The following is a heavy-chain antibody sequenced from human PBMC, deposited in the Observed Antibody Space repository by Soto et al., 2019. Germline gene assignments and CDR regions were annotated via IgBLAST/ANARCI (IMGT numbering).Heavy chain of an antibody. Sequence: PGGSLRLSCAASGFTFSSYGMSWVRRAPGKGLEWVSAISSSSSTIYYADSLKGRFTISRDNAKNSLYLQMNSLRAEDKAVYYCARDGYGDPYYYYGLDVWGQGTTVTVSS. J-gene: IGHJ6*02. CDR1: GFTFSSYG. V-gene: IGHV3-48*01. CDR3: ARDGYGDPYYYYGLDV. CDR2: ISSSSSTI. D-gene: IGHD4-17*01.